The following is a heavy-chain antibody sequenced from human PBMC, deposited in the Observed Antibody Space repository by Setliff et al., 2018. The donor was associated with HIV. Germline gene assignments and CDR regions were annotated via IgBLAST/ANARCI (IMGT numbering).Heavy chain of an antibody. D-gene: IGHD5-12*01. CDR1: GFIFSNYW. Sequence: GSLRLSCAASGFIFSNYWMHWVRQAPGKGLVWVSRINSDGSSISYADSVKGRFTISRDNAKNTLYLQMNSLRGEDTAVYYCARDPPGSGFHLDYWGQGTPVTVSS. J-gene: IGHJ4*02. CDR3: ARDPPGSGFHLDY. CDR2: INSDGSSI. V-gene: IGHV3-74*01.